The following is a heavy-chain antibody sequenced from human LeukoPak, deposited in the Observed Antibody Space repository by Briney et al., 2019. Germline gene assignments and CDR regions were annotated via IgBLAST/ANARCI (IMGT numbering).Heavy chain of an antibody. CDR3: ARGVNGNWGSYRYTMMYYFDY. V-gene: IGHV4-34*01. D-gene: IGHD3-16*02. CDR1: GGSFSGYY. Sequence: SETLSLTCAVYGGSFSGYYWSWIRQPPGKGLEWIGEINHSGSTNYNPSLKSRVTISVDTSKNQFSLKLSSVTAADTAVYYCARGVNGNWGSYRYTMMYYFDYWGQGTLVTVSS. CDR2: INHSGST. J-gene: IGHJ4*02.